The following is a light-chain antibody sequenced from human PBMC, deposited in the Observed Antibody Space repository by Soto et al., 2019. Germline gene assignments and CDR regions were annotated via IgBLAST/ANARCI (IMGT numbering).Light chain of an antibody. CDR2: KAS. J-gene: IGKJ1*01. CDR3: QHYNSYSEA. CDR1: QTISSW. Sequence: DIQMTQSPSTLSASVGDRVIITCRASQTISSWLAWYQQKPGKAPKLLIYKASTLKSGVPSRFSGSGSGTEFTLTISSLQPDDFATYYCQHYNSYSEAFGQGTKVHIK. V-gene: IGKV1-5*03.